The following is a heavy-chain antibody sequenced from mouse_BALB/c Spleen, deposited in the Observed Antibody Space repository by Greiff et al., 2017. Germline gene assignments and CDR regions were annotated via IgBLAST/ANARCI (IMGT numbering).Heavy chain of an antibody. V-gene: IGHV5-17*02. J-gene: IGHJ4*01. CDR2: ISSGSSTI. CDR1: GFTFSSFG. Sequence: EVMLVESGGGLVQPGGSRKLSCAASGFTFSSFGMHWVRQAPEKGLEWVAYISSGSSTIYYADTVKGRFTISRDNPKNTLFLQMTSLRSEDTAMYYCARSLGAMDYWGQGTSVTVSS. CDR3: ARSLGAMDY.